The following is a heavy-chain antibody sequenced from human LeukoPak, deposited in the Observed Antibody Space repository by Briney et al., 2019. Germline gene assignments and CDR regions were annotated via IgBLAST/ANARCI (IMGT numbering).Heavy chain of an antibody. D-gene: IGHD3-16*02. V-gene: IGHV1-18*01. CDR2: ISAYNGNT. CDR3: ARARGYDYVWGSYRSPDFDY. Sequence: ASVKVSCKASGYTFTSYGISWVRQAPGQGLEWMGWISAYNGNTNYAQKLQGRVTMTTDTSTSTAYMEPRSLRSDDTAVYYCARARGYDYVWGSYRSPDFDYWGQGTLVTVSS. J-gene: IGHJ4*02. CDR1: GYTFTSYG.